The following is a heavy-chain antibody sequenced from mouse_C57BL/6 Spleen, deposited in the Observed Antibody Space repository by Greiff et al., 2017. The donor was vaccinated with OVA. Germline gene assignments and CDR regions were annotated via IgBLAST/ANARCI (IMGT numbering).Heavy chain of an antibody. D-gene: IGHD6-1*01. CDR2: IDPSDSYT. Sequence: VQLQQSGAELVRPGTSVKLSCKASGYTFTSYWMHWVKQRPGQGLEWIGVIDPSDSYTNYNQKFKGKATLTVDTSSSTAYMQLSSLTSEDSAVYYCARASYFYAMDYWGQGTSVTVSS. CDR1: GYTFTSYW. J-gene: IGHJ4*01. CDR3: ARASYFYAMDY. V-gene: IGHV1-59*01.